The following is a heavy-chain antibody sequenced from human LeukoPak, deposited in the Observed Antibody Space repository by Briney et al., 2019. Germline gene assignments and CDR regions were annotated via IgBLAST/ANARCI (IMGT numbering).Heavy chain of an antibody. CDR2: INHNGNVN. V-gene: IGHV3-7*03. J-gene: IGHJ6*02. D-gene: IGHD3-16*01. CDR1: GFTFSSYW. CDR3: ARGGGLDV. Sequence: GGSLRLSCAASGFTFSSYWMNWARQAPGKGLEWVASINHNGNVNYYVDSVKGRFTISRGSAKNSLYLQMSNLRAEDTAVYFCARGGGLDVWGQGATVTVSS.